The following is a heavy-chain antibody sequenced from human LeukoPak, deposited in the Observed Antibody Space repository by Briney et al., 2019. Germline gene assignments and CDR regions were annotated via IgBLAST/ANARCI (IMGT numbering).Heavy chain of an antibody. CDR3: VKEGTWFDY. CDR2: IRSKANSYAT. D-gene: IGHD3/OR15-3a*01. CDR1: GLTFSGSA. Sequence: PGGSLRLSCAASGLTFSGSAMHWVRQASGKGLEWVGRIRSKANSYATAYAASVKGRFTISRDDSKNTAYLQMNSLITEDTAVYYCVKEGTWFDYWGQGTLVSVSS. J-gene: IGHJ4*02. V-gene: IGHV3-73*01.